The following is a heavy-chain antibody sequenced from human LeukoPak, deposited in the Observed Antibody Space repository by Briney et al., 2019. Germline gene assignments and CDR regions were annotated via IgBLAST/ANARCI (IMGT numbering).Heavy chain of an antibody. CDR2: ILPIFGTA. Sequence: GSSVKVSCKTSGGTFGSYVISWVRQAPGQGLDWMGGILPIFGTADYAQKFQGRGTITADESTNTAYMELKSLTSEDTAVYYCARDRGGLDPWGQGTLVTVSS. J-gene: IGHJ5*02. CDR3: ARDRGGLDP. CDR1: GGTFGSYV. V-gene: IGHV1-69*01. D-gene: IGHD4-23*01.